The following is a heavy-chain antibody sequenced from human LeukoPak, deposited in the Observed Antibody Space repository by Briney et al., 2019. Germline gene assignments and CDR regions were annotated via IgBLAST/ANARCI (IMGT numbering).Heavy chain of an antibody. CDR3: ARDRSGSYFLDYYYYYMDV. V-gene: IGHV4-61*02. D-gene: IGHD1-26*01. Sequence: SQTLSPTCTVSGGSISSGSYYWSWIRQPAGKGLEWIGRIYTSGSTNYNPSLKSRVTISVDTSKNQFSLKLSSVTAADTAVYYCARDRSGSYFLDYYYYYMDVWGKGTTVTVSS. J-gene: IGHJ6*03. CDR2: IYTSGST. CDR1: GGSISSGSYY.